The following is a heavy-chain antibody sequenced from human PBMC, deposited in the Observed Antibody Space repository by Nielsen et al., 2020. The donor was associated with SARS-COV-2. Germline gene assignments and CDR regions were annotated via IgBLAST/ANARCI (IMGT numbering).Heavy chain of an antibody. Sequence: GESLKISCAASGFTFSSYWMSWVRQAPGKGLEWVANIKQDGSEKYYVDSVKGRFTISRDNAKNSLYLQMNSLRAEDTAVYYCARAGLDGGIGGPLSYYYGSGSLLNWFDPWGQGTLVTVSS. J-gene: IGHJ5*02. V-gene: IGHV3-7*03. CDR1: GFTFSSYW. CDR2: IKQDGSEK. CDR3: ARAGLDGGIGGPLSYYYGSGSLLNWFDP. D-gene: IGHD3-10*01.